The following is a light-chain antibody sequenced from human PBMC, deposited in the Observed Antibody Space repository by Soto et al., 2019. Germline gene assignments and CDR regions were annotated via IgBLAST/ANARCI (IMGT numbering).Light chain of an antibody. CDR2: DAS. CDR3: QQYDNLPPYT. Sequence: DIQMTQSPSSLSASVGDRVTITCQASHDINNYLNWYQQRPGKAPKLLIYDASNLATVVPLRFSGSGSGTDFTFTISSLQPEDIATYYCQQYDNLPPYTFGQGTKVDIK. CDR1: HDINNY. V-gene: IGKV1-33*01. J-gene: IGKJ2*01.